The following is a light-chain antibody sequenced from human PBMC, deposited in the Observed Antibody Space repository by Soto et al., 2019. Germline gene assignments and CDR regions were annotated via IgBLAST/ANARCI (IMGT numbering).Light chain of an antibody. Sequence: QSVLTQPPSASGTPGQRVTISCSGRFSNIGSNYVYWYQQLPGTAPKLLTFTNDQRTSGVPGRFSGSKSGTSASLAISGLRSEDEADYYCAVWDDSLRGWVFDGGTKLTVL. V-gene: IGLV1-47*02. J-gene: IGLJ3*02. CDR3: AVWDDSLRGWV. CDR1: FSNIGSNY. CDR2: TND.